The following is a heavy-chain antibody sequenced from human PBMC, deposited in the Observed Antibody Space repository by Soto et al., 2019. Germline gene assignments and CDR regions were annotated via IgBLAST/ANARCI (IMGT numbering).Heavy chain of an antibody. CDR2: SYYSGST. Sequence: QLQLQESGPGLVKPSETLSLTCTVSGGSFSGTSFYWGWVRQPPGKGLEWIGSSYYSGSTYYNPPLKRLATVSVDTSKNQFSLKLSSVTAADTAAYYCAKYGRAAGTHDFDCWGQGTLVTVSS. CDR1: GGSFSGTSFY. D-gene: IGHD6-13*01. J-gene: IGHJ4*02. CDR3: AKYGRAAGTHDFDC. V-gene: IGHV4-39*01.